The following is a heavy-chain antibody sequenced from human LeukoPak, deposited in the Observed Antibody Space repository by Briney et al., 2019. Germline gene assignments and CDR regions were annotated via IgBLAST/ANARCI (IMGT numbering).Heavy chain of an antibody. D-gene: IGHD3-9*01. V-gene: IGHV1-18*01. CDR3: ARGDILTGSPDY. CDR2: INTYNGNT. Sequence: VKVSRTASGYTFTSYVISWVRQAPGQGLEWMGWINTYNGNTNYAQKVQGRVTMTTDTSTSTAYMELRSLRSDDTAVYYCARGDILTGSPDYWGQGTLVTVSS. J-gene: IGHJ4*02. CDR1: GYTFTSYV.